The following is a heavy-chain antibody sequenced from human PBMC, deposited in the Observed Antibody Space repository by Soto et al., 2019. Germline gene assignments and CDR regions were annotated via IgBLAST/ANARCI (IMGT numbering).Heavy chain of an antibody. CDR3: ANGGPAARQPGDNWFDP. CDR1: GFTFSSYA. V-gene: IGHV3-23*01. Sequence: EVQLLESGGGLVQPGGSLRLSCAASGFTFSSYAMSWVRQAPGKGLEWVSAISGSGGSTYYADSVKGRFTISRDNSKNTLYLQMNSMRAEDTAVYYCANGGPAARQPGDNWFDPWGQGTLVTVSS. CDR2: ISGSGGST. D-gene: IGHD2-2*01. J-gene: IGHJ5*02.